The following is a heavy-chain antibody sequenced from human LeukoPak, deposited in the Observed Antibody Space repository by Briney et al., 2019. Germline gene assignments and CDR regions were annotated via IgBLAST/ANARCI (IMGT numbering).Heavy chain of an antibody. CDR2: ISGSGGST. CDR3: AKGTAKKRGYSYGYISDY. CDR1: GFTFSSYA. V-gene: IGHV3-23*01. D-gene: IGHD5-18*01. J-gene: IGHJ4*02. Sequence: GGSLRLSCAASGFTFSSYAMSWVRQAPGKGLEWVSAISGSGGSTYYADSVKGRLTISRDNSKNTLYLQMNSLRAEDTAVYYCAKGTAKKRGYSYGYISDYWGQGTLVTVSS.